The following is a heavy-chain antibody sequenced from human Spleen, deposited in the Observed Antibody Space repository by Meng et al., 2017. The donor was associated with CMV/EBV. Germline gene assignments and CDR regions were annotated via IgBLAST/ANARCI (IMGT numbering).Heavy chain of an antibody. CDR3: AKGTDILTAYRFDH. CDR1: GFTFSNYA. Sequence: GESLKISCAASGFTFSNYAMSWVRQVPGKGLEWVSVISGRGGSTYFADTYYAASVKGRFTISRDNSQNTVFLQMKSLRVEDTALYYCAKGTDILTAYRFDHWGQGSLVTVSS. D-gene: IGHD3-9*01. J-gene: IGHJ4*02. CDR2: ISGRGGST. V-gene: IGHV3-23*01.